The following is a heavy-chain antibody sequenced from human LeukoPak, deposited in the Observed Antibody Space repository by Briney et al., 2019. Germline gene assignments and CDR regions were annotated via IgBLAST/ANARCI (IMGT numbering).Heavy chain of an antibody. J-gene: IGHJ4*02. CDR1: GGSISSSNYY. V-gene: IGHV4-39*07. Sequence: SETLSLTCTVSGGSISSSNYYWGWIRQPPGKGLEWIGSIYYSGSTYYKPSLTSRVTISVDTSKNQFSLKLSSVTAADTAVYHCARSSYGSGRYGPQFDYWGQGTLVTVSS. CDR3: ARSSYGSGRYGPQFDY. D-gene: IGHD3-10*01. CDR2: IYYSGST.